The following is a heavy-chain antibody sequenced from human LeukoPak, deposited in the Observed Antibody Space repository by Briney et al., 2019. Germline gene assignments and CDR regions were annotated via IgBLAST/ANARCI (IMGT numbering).Heavy chain of an antibody. CDR1: GFTFSSYA. D-gene: IGHD5-12*01. CDR3: ARVGGYNYNYFDY. Sequence: PGGSLRLSCAASGFTFSSYAMSWVRQAPGKGLEWVSVISGSDGTTYYADSVKGRFTISRDNSKNTLYLQMNSLRAEATAVYYCARVGGYNYNYFDYWGQGTLVTVSS. CDR2: ISGSDGTT. V-gene: IGHV3-23*01. J-gene: IGHJ4*02.